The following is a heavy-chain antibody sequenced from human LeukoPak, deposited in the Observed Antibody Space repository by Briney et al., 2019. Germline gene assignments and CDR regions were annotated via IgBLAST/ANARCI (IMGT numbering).Heavy chain of an antibody. J-gene: IGHJ4*02. CDR2: INPSGGSS. Sequence: ASVKVSCKASGYTFTGYYMHWVRQAPGQGLEWMGIINPSGGSSTYAQKFQGRVTMTRDTSTTTVYMELSSLRSEGTAVYYCARGPEDGYNFDYWGQGTLVTVSS. D-gene: IGHD5-24*01. V-gene: IGHV1-46*01. CDR3: ARGPEDGYNFDY. CDR1: GYTFTGYY.